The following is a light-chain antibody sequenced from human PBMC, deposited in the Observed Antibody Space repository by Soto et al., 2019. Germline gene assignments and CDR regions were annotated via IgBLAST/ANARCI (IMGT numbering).Light chain of an antibody. J-gene: IGKJ3*01. CDR2: YAS. Sequence: EVVMTQSPATLSVSPGERATLSCRASQKVHSTIAWYQQKPGQAPSLLISYASTRATGIPARFSGSGSGTEFTLTISSLHSEDFGVYYCQHYSNSPPTFGPGTKVEI. CDR1: QKVHST. CDR3: QHYSNSPPT. V-gene: IGKV3-15*01.